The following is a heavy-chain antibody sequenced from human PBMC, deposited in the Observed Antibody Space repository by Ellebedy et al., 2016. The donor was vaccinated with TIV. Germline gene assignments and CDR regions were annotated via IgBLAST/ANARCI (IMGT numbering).Heavy chain of an antibody. D-gene: IGHD6-19*01. CDR1: GFTFSSYS. V-gene: IGHV3-21*01. Sequence: GGSLRLSCAASGFTFSSYSMNWVRQAPGKGLEWVSSISSSSSYIYYADSVKGRFTISRDNAKNSLYLQMNSLRAEDTAVYYCARDLHIAVAPADAFDIWGQGTMVTVSS. CDR2: ISSSSSYI. CDR3: ARDLHIAVAPADAFDI. J-gene: IGHJ3*02.